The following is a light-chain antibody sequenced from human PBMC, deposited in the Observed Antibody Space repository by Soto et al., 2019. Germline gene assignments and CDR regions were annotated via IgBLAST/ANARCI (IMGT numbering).Light chain of an antibody. V-gene: IGKV3-15*01. CDR2: RAS. Sequence: EIVMTQSPAALSLSPGERATLSCRASQTIGSNLAWLQQKPGQAPRLLIYRASTRATGVPARFSGSGSGTEFTLTISGLQAEDFAIYYCQQYNNWPLTFGGGTKVEIK. CDR1: QTIGSN. CDR3: QQYNNWPLT. J-gene: IGKJ4*01.